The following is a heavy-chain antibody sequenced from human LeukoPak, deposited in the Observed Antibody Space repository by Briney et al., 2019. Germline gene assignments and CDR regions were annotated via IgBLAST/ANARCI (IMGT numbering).Heavy chain of an antibody. Sequence: ASVKVSCKASGGTFSSYAISWVRQAPGQGLEWMGWISAYNGNTNYPQKLQGRVTMTTDTSTSTAYMELRSLRSDDTAVYYCARGPGGRRGYHPLEDYYYYYYMDVWGKGTTVTVSS. CDR1: GGTFSSYA. CDR3: ARGPGGRRGYHPLEDYYYYYYMDV. CDR2: ISAYNGNT. D-gene: IGHD3-22*01. J-gene: IGHJ6*03. V-gene: IGHV1-18*01.